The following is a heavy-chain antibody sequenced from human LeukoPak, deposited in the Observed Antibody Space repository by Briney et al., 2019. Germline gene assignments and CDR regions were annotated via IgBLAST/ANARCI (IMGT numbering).Heavy chain of an antibody. D-gene: IGHD1-14*01. CDR3: AQDVRIEEVPLLGPGF. J-gene: IGHJ4*02. CDR2: INGDESST. Sequence: GGSLRLSCAASAFTFNTYWMHWVRQVPGRGLEWVSRINGDESSTYYADSVKGRFTISRDNSKNTVYLQMNSLRSEDTGLYFCAQDVRIEEVPLLGPGFWGQGTLVTVSS. V-gene: IGHV3-74*01. CDR1: AFTFNTYW.